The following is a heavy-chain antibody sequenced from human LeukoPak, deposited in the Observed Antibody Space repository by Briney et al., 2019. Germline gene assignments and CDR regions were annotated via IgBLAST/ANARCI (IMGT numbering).Heavy chain of an antibody. V-gene: IGHV3-7*01. CDR2: INQDGSED. CDR1: EFTFSRYW. J-gene: IGHJ4*02. Sequence: GGSLRLSCAVSEFTFSRYWMSWVRQAPGRGLEGVANINQDGSEDAYVDSVKGRFTISRDNARNSLYLRMNSLRAEDTAVYYCATFDYFGSGGLFDCWGQGTLVTVSS. CDR3: ATFDYFGSGGLFDC. D-gene: IGHD3-10*01.